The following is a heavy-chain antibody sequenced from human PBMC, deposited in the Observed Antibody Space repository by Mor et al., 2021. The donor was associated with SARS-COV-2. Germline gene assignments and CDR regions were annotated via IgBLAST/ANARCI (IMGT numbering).Heavy chain of an antibody. V-gene: IGHV6-1*01. J-gene: IGHJ4*02. CDR3: ARVGNSRAVAGWGYDY. D-gene: IGHD6-19*01. CDR2: RSKWYN. Sequence: RSKWYNDYAPSVESRITINPDTSKNQFSLQLNSVTPEDTAVYYCARVGNSRAVAGWGYDYWGQGTLVTVSS.